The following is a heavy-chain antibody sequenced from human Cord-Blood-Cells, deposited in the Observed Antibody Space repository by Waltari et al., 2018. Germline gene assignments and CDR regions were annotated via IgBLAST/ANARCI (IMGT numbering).Heavy chain of an antibody. J-gene: IGHJ3*02. CDR2: ISYDGSNK. Sequence: VQLVESGGGVVQPGRSLRLSCAASVFTFSTYGMHWVRQAPGTGLEWVAVISYDGSNKSYADSVKGRFTISRDNSKNTLYLQMNSLRAEDTAVYYCDAFDIWGQGTMVTVSS. CDR3: DAFDI. V-gene: IGHV3-30*03. CDR1: VFTFSTYG.